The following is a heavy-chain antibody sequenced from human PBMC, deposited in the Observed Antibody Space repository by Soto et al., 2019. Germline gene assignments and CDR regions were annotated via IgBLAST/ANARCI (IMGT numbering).Heavy chain of an antibody. Sequence: RESLQISCKCSGYSFTSYWIGWVRQMPGKGLEWMGIIYPGDSDTRYSPSFQGQVTISADKSISTAYLQWSSLKDSDTAMYYCARPYCSTTSCTRGGWFDPWGQGTLVTVSS. CDR3: ARPYCSTTSCTRGGWFDP. CDR2: IYPGDSDT. J-gene: IGHJ5*02. D-gene: IGHD2-2*01. CDR1: GYSFTSYW. V-gene: IGHV5-51*01.